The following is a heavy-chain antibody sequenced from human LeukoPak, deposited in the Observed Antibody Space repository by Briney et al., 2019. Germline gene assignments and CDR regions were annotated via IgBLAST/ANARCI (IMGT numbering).Heavy chain of an antibody. CDR1: GGSISSYY. D-gene: IGHD5-18*01. J-gene: IGHJ4*02. CDR3: ARSGYSYGYGYYFDY. CDR2: IYTSGST. V-gene: IGHV4-4*09. Sequence: SETLSLTCTVSGGSISSYYWSWIRQPPGKGLEWIGYIYTSGSTNYNPSLKSRVTISVDTSTNQFSLKMSSVTAADTAVYYCARSGYSYGYGYYFDYWGQGTLVTVSS.